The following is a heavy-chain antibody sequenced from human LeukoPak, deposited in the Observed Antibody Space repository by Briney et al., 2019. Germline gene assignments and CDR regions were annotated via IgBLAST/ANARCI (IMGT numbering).Heavy chain of an antibody. J-gene: IGHJ4*02. D-gene: IGHD5-18*01. CDR1: GYTFTGYY. V-gene: IGHV1-2*06. CDR3: ARDLQPRGYSYGLSGY. CDR2: INPNSGGT. Sequence: GASVKVSCKASGYTFTGYYMHWVRQAPGQGLEWMGRINPNSGGTKYAQKFQGRVTMTRDTSISTAYMELSRLRSDDTAVYYCARDLQPRGYSYGLSGYWGQGTLVTVSS.